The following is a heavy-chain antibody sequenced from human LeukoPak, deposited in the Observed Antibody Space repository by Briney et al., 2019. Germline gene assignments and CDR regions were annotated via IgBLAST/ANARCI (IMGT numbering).Heavy chain of an antibody. CDR1: GFTFSSYS. J-gene: IGHJ6*02. Sequence: GGSLRLSCAASGFTFSSYSMNWVRQAPGKGLEWVSSISSSSSYIYYADSVKGRFTISRDNAKNSLYLQMNSLRAEDTAVYYCARGSVSGAYYYYGMDVWGQGTTVTVSS. CDR3: ARGSVSGAYYYYGMDV. V-gene: IGHV3-21*01. CDR2: ISSSSSYI.